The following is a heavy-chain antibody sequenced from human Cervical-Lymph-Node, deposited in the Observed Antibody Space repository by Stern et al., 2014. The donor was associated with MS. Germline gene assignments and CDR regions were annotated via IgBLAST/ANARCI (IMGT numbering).Heavy chain of an antibody. V-gene: IGHV3-48*02. CDR1: GFIFSDYS. CDR2: ISHSSSTI. Sequence: VQLVQSGGGLVQPGGSLRLSCAASGFIFSDYSMNWVRPAPGKGLEWVSYISHSSSTIFYADSVKGRFTISRDSAKNSLYLQMNSLRDEDTAVYYCARDRDGGNAHGYWGQGTLVTVSS. J-gene: IGHJ4*02. CDR3: ARDRDGGNAHGY. D-gene: IGHD4-23*01.